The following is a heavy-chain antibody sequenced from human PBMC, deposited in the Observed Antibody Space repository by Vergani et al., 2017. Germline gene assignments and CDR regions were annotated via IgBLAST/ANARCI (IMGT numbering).Heavy chain of an antibody. V-gene: IGHV3-23*01. CDR3: ARLSYDTTPCLQGGYDC. D-gene: IGHD3-22*01. J-gene: IGHJ4*02. CDR2: ISGSGVSA. CDR1: EFTFSNYA. Sequence: EVQLLESGGGLVQPGGSLRLTCAASEFTFSNYAMNWVRQAPGKGLEWVSGISGSGVSAYYTDSVKGRFTISRDNSKNMLFLQMNSLRAEDTAVYYCARLSYDTTPCLQGGYDCWGQGALVSVSS.